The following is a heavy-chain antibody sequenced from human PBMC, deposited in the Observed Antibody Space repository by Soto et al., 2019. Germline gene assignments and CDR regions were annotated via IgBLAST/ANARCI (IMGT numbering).Heavy chain of an antibody. CDR2: IIPIFGTA. Sequence: SVKVSCKASGGTFSSYAISWVRHAPGQGLEWMGGIIPIFGTANYAQKFQGRVTITADESTSTAYMELSSLRSEDTAVYYCAGSGYSYGPGDNWFDPWGQGTLVTVSS. V-gene: IGHV1-69*13. D-gene: IGHD5-18*01. CDR3: AGSGYSYGPGDNWFDP. CDR1: GGTFSSYA. J-gene: IGHJ5*02.